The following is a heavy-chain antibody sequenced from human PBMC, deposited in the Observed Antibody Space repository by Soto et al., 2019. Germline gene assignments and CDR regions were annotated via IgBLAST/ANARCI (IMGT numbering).Heavy chain of an antibody. CDR3: ARTRNLDV. V-gene: IGHV4-34*01. CDR1: GESLSGYY. Sequence: QVQLQQWGAGLLKPSETLSLTCAVYGESLSGYYGNWIRQSPGKGLEWIGDINYSGNTNYNPSLKSLVTISIDTAKNQCSLNMSSVTAADTAVYYCARTRNLDVWGPGTTVIVSS. D-gene: IGHD1-1*01. J-gene: IGHJ6*02. CDR2: INYSGNT.